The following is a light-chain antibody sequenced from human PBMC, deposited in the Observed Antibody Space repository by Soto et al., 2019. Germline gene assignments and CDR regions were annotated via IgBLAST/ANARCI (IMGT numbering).Light chain of an antibody. CDR3: QQYENYWT. CDR1: QSVSSY. J-gene: IGKJ1*01. CDR2: GAS. Sequence: EIVLTQSPATLSLSPGERATLSCRASQSVSSYLAWYQQKPGQAPRLLIYGASTRATGIPDRFSGSGSGTEFTLTISSLQPEDFGIYYCQQYENYWTFGQGTKV. V-gene: IGKV3-11*01.